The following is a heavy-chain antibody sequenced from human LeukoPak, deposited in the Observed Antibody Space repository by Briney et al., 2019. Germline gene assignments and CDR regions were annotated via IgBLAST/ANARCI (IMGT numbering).Heavy chain of an antibody. D-gene: IGHD5-18*01. CDR3: ARSEYSYGVDY. CDR1: GGSISSYC. J-gene: IGHJ4*02. CDR2: IYYSGST. Sequence: KPSGTLSLTCTVSGGSISSYCWSWIRQPPGKGLEWIGYIYYSGSTNYNPSLKSRVTISVDTSKNRFSLKLSSVTAADTAVYYCARSEYSYGVDYWGQGTLVTVSS. V-gene: IGHV4-59*01.